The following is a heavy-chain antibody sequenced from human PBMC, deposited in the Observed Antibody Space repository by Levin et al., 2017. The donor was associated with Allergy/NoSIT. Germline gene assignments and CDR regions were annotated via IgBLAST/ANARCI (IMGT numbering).Heavy chain of an antibody. CDR2: INPSGGTT. CDR1: GYTFTSYY. J-gene: IGHJ2*01. D-gene: IGHD6-13*01. CDR3: ARVGSSWYSNWYFDL. V-gene: IGHV1-46*01. Sequence: ASVKVSCKASGYTFTSYYMHWVRQAPGQGLEWMGIINPSGGTTNYAQTFQGRVTITRDTSTSTVYMELSSLRSEDTAVYYCARVGSSWYSNWYFDLWGRGTLVTVSS.